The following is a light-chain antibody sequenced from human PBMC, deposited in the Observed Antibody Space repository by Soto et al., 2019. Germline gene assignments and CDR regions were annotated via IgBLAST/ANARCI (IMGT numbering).Light chain of an antibody. J-gene: IGKJ1*01. V-gene: IGKV3-11*01. CDR3: QQRSNWPT. Sequence: EIVLTQSPATLSLSPGERATLSCRASQSVGSYLAWYQQKPGQAPRLLIYDAPYRTTGIPARFSGSGSGTDFTLTISILEPEDFAVNYCQQRSNWPTFGQGTKVEIK. CDR2: DAP. CDR1: QSVGSY.